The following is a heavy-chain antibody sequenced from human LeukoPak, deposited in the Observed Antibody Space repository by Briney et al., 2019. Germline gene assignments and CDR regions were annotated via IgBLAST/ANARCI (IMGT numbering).Heavy chain of an antibody. Sequence: GGSLRLSCAASGFTFSASAMHWVRQAPGKGLEWVSVIYSGGSTDYADSVKGRFTISRDNSKNTLYLQMNSLRAEDTAVYYCARDRYGDYFDYWGQGTRVTVSS. CDR1: GFTFSASA. J-gene: IGHJ4*02. V-gene: IGHV3-66*01. CDR2: IYSGGST. CDR3: ARDRYGDYFDY. D-gene: IGHD4-17*01.